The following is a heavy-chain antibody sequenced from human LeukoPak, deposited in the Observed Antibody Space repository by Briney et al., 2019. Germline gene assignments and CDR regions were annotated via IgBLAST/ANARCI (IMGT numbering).Heavy chain of an antibody. D-gene: IGHD2-2*01. J-gene: IGHJ4*02. V-gene: IGHV3-23*01. CDR2: ISGSGDST. CDR3: AKDRSPGSAARFDY. CDR1: GFTFNNYA. Sequence: PGGSLRLSCAASGFTFNNYAMSWVRQAPGKGLEWVSSISGSGDSTYYADSVKGRFTISRDNSKNTLCLQMNSLRAEDTAVYYCAKDRSPGSAARFDYWGQGTLVTVSS.